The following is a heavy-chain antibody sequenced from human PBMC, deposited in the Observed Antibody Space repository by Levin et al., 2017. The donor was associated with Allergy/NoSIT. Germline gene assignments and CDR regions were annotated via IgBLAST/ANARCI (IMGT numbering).Heavy chain of an antibody. J-gene: IGHJ6*02. D-gene: IGHD2/OR15-2a*01. CDR2: MNPNNGNT. Sequence: GESLKISCKASGYTFISYDINWVRQATGQGLEWMGWMNPNNGNTDSAQKFQGRLTMTRNTSISTAYMELSSLTAEDTAVYFCARDYFNDALGVGGQGTTVTVSS. CDR1: GYTFISYD. V-gene: IGHV1-8*01. CDR3: ARDYFNDALGV.